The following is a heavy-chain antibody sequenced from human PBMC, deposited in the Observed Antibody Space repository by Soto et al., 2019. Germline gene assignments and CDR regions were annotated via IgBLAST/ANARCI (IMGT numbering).Heavy chain of an antibody. D-gene: IGHD4-17*01. Sequence: QVQLVESGGGVVQPGRSLRLSCAASGFTFSSYGMHWVRQAPGKGLEWVAVISYDGSNKYYADSVKGRFTISRDNSKNTLYLQMNSMRAEETAVYYCAKGTWGDYGDNAAFDIWGQGTMVTVSS. V-gene: IGHV3-30*18. CDR2: ISYDGSNK. CDR1: GFTFSSYG. J-gene: IGHJ3*02. CDR3: AKGTWGDYGDNAAFDI.